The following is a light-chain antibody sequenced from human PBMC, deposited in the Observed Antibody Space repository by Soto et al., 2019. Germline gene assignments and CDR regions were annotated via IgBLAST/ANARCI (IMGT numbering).Light chain of an antibody. CDR3: QQYNNWPLVT. J-gene: IGKJ4*01. V-gene: IGKV3-15*01. CDR2: GAS. CDR1: QSVGTY. Sequence: EMVMTQSPATLSVSPGERATLSCRASQSVGTYLAWYQQKPGQAPRLLIFGASTRATGIPARFSGGGSGSEFTLTISGLQSEDFAVYSCQQYNNWPLVTFGGGTKVDIK.